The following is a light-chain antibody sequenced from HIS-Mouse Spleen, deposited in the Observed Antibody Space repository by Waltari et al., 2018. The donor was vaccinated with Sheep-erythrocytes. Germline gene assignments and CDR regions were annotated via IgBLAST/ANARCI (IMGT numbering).Light chain of an antibody. J-gene: IGKJ3*01. CDR3: QQYGSSPLFT. CDR1: QSVSSSY. V-gene: IGKV3-20*01. CDR2: CAS. Sequence: EIVLTQSPGTLSLSPGERATLSCRASQSVSSSYLAWYQQKPGQAHRLLIYCASSRATGIPDRFSGSGSGTDFTLTISRLEPEDFAVYYCQQYGSSPLFTFGPGTKVDIK.